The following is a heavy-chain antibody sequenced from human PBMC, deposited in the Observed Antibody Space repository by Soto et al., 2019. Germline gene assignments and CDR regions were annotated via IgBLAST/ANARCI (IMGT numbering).Heavy chain of an antibody. CDR1: RGSISGSYW. Sequence: QVQLQESGPGLVKPSGTLSLTCAVSRGSISGSYWWSWVRQTPGKGLEGIGEIFHCGNTYYNPSLKRRVTLPVDKSKNQFSLNLTSVTAADTAVYYCARKMGAFDIWGQGTMVTVSS. CDR2: IFHCGNT. J-gene: IGHJ3*02. CDR3: ARKMGAFDI. V-gene: IGHV4-4*02. D-gene: IGHD2-8*01.